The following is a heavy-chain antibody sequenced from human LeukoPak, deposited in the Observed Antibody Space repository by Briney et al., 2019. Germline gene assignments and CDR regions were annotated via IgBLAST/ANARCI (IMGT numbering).Heavy chain of an antibody. D-gene: IGHD3-16*01. CDR3: ARHADGGVFIKTYFFDS. CDR2: ISDSGSP. CDR1: GASVSNYY. J-gene: IGHJ4*02. Sequence: SETLSLTCSVSGASVSNYYWSWLRQTPGKGLEWIGHISDSGSPTCNPSLKSRVTISEDMSKNQISPNLRSVTAADTAVYYCARHADGGVFIKTYFFDSWGQGFLVSVSS. V-gene: IGHV4-59*08.